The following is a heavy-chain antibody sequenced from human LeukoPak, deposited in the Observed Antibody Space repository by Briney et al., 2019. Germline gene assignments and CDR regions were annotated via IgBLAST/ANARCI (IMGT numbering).Heavy chain of an antibody. J-gene: IGHJ4*02. D-gene: IGHD6-19*01. CDR2: IKSKTDGGTT. V-gene: IGHV3-15*01. Sequence: GGSLRLSCVASEFTFNNAWMSWVRQAPGKGLEWVGRIKSKTDGGTTDYAAPVKGRFTISRDDLKNTLYLQMNSLKPEDTGIYYCTTAGSDSSGWKWRYYFDYWGQGTLVTVSS. CDR1: EFTFNNAW. CDR3: TTAGSDSSGWKWRYYFDY.